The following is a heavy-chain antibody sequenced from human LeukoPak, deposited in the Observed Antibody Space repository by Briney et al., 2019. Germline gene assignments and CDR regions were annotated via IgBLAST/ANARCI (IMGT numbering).Heavy chain of an antibody. CDR2: ISSVSGYI. D-gene: IGHD2-2*01. J-gene: IGHJ3*02. V-gene: IGHV3-21*01. CDR1: GSTFSSYS. CDR3: ARVEDCSSTSCYLFDI. Sequence: PGGSLRLSCAASGSTFSSYSMNWVRQAPGRGLEWVSFISSVSGYIYYADSVKDRFTISRDNSKNTLYLQMNSLRAEDTAVYYCARVEDCSSTSCYLFDIWGQGTMVTVSS.